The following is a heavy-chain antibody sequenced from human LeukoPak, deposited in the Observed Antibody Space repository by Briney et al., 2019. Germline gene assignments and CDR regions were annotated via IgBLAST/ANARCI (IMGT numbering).Heavy chain of an antibody. CDR3: ARDGDSSGYYAAFDI. J-gene: IGHJ3*02. CDR2: MSSSSSII. V-gene: IGHV3-48*02. CDR1: GFTFSSYS. Sequence: GGSLRLSCAASGFTFSSYSMNWVRQAPGKGLEWLSYMSSSSSIIYHADSVKGRFTISRDNAKNSLYLQMNSLRDEDTAVYYCARDGDSSGYYAAFDIWGQGTMVTVSS. D-gene: IGHD3-22*01.